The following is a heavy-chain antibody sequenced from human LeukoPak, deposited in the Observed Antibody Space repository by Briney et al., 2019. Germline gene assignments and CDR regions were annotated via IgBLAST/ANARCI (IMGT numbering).Heavy chain of an antibody. D-gene: IGHD3-22*01. V-gene: IGHV3-74*01. J-gene: IGHJ1*01. Sequence: GGSLRLSCAASGFTFSSYWMHWVRQAPGKGLVWVSRINSDGSSTSYADSVKGRFTISRDNAKNTLYLQMNSLRAEDTAVYYCAREMSSIYYYDSSGYYEEYFQHWGQGTLVTASS. CDR1: GFTFSSYW. CDR2: INSDGSST. CDR3: AREMSSIYYYDSSGYYEEYFQH.